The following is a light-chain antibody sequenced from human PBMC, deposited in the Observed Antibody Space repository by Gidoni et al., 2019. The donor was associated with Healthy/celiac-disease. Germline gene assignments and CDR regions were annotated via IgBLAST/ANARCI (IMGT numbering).Light chain of an antibody. J-gene: IGKJ2*01. V-gene: IGKV3-15*01. CDR2: VAS. Sequence: EIVMTQSPSTLSVSPGERATLSCRASQSVRGNLAWSQQQPGQAPRLLIYVASTRATGIPARFSGSGSGTEFTLTISSLQSEDFAVYYCQQYNNWPPVYTFGQGTKLEIK. CDR1: QSVRGN. CDR3: QQYNNWPPVYT.